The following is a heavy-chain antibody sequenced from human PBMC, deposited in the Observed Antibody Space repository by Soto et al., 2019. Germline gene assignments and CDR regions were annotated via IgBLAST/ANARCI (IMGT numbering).Heavy chain of an antibody. Sequence: QVQLVQSGAEVKKPGSSMKVSCKASGGTLSSYTFTWVRQAPGQGLEWMGRIIPNLGITNYAQKFQGRITIIVDKFSSTAYMELCSLRSEDTAVYYCARDKGYCSGASCPDFDYWGQGTLVTVSS. V-gene: IGHV1-69*08. D-gene: IGHD2-15*01. J-gene: IGHJ4*02. CDR2: IIPNLGIT. CDR1: GGTLSSYT. CDR3: ARDKGYCSGASCPDFDY.